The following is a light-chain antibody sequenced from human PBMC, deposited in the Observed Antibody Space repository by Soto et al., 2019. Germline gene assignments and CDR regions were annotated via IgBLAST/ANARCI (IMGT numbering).Light chain of an antibody. CDR1: SSDVGAYNY. V-gene: IGLV2-8*01. CDR3: ISYAGTFIRV. Sequence: QSVLTQPPSASGSPGQSVTISCTGTSSDVGAYNYVSWYQQHPGKAPKLMIYDVTKRPSGVPDRFSGSKSGNTASLTVSGLQAEEEADYYCISYAGTFIRVFGGGTNLTVL. J-gene: IGLJ3*02. CDR2: DVT.